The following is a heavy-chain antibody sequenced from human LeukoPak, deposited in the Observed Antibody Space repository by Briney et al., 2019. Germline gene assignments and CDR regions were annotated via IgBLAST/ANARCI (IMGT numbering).Heavy chain of an antibody. Sequence: SETLSLTCGVYNGSFSAYYWTWIRQPPGKGLEWIGEMNNSGNTNYKPSLKSRVTISIDTSKKQFSLKLSSVTAADTAVYYCARDGAYSYYYYYYMDVWGKGTTVTVSS. V-gene: IGHV4-34*01. CDR1: NGSFSAYY. D-gene: IGHD5-18*01. CDR2: MNNSGNT. CDR3: ARDGAYSYYYYYYMDV. J-gene: IGHJ6*03.